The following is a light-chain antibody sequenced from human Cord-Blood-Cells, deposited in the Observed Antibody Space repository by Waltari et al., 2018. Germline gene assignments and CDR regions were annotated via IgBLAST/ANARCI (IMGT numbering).Light chain of an antibody. Sequence: DIQMTQSPSSLSASVAASVTLTCRASQSISSYLNWYQQKPGKPPKLLIYAASSLQSGVPSRFSGSGSGTDFTLTISSLQPEDFATYYCQQSYSTPRTFGQGTKLEIK. V-gene: IGKV1-39*01. CDR3: QQSYSTPRT. J-gene: IGKJ2*01. CDR2: AAS. CDR1: QSISSY.